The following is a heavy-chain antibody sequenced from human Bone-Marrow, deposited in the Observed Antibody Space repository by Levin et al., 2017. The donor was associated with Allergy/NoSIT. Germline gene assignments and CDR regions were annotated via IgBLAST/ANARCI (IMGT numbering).Heavy chain of an antibody. CDR2: ISTGDGNT. CDR3: ARGGLVLGAVPPAPFDY. Sequence: ASVKVSCTPSGYTFSHFAIHWVRQAPGQRLEWLGWISTGDGNTEYSPRFQGRVTFTRDTSATRVYMDLSSLTSGDTALYYCARGGLVLGAVPPAPFDYWGQGTLVTVSS. J-gene: IGHJ4*02. D-gene: IGHD5-12*01. V-gene: IGHV1-3*04. CDR1: GYTFSHFA.